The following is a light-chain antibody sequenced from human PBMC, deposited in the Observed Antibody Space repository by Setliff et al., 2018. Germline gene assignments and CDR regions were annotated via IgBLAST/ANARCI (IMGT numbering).Light chain of an antibody. CDR2: EVS. V-gene: IGLV2-23*02. J-gene: IGLJ3*02. CDR1: SSDVGSYNL. CDR3: CSYAGSSTWV. Sequence: QPALTQPASVSGSPGQSITISCTGTSSDVGSYNLVSWYQQHPGKAPKVMIYEVSKRPSGVSNRFSGSKSGNTASLTISGLQAEDEADYYCCSYAGSSTWVFGGGTKVT.